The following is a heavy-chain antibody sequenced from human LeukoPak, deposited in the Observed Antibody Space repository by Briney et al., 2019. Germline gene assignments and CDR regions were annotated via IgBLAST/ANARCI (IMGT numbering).Heavy chain of an antibody. V-gene: IGHV1-2*02. J-gene: IGHJ5*02. CDR3: AREAYSSGHYRGGWFDP. CDR2: INPESGDP. CDR1: GYTLTDFY. Sequence: ASVKVSCKTSGYTLTDFYIHWVRQTPGQGLEWMGWINPESGDPHYAPRFQGRVTMTRDKFIKTSYMDLSSLTSDDTAVYYCAREAYSSGHYRGGWFDPWGQGTQVTVSS. D-gene: IGHD6-19*01.